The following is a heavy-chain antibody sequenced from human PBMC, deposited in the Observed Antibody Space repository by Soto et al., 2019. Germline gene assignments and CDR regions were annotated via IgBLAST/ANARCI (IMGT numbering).Heavy chain of an antibody. Sequence: PXETLSLTCTVSGGSIRSGDYYWSWIRQPPGKGLEWIGYIYYSGSTYYNPSLKSRVTISVDTSKNQFSLKLSSVTAADTAVYYCAREFRAYCTNGVCYNVFDYWGQGTLVTVSS. V-gene: IGHV4-30-4*01. J-gene: IGHJ4*02. CDR1: GGSIRSGDYY. CDR2: IYYSGST. CDR3: AREFRAYCTNGVCYNVFDY. D-gene: IGHD2-8*01.